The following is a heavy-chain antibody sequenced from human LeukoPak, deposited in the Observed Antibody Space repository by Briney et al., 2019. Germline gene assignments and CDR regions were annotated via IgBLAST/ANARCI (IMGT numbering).Heavy chain of an antibody. V-gene: IGHV3-23*01. CDR2: ISTSGANT. CDR3: AKDRMMAQ. D-gene: IGHD3-16*01. CDR1: GFTFSDSA. Sequence: GGSLRLSCRASGFTFSDSAMTWVRQAPGKGLEWVSVISTSGANTYYADSVKGRFTISRDNSKNTLFLQMSSLRAEDTAVYCCAKDRMMAQWGQGTLVTVSS. J-gene: IGHJ4*02.